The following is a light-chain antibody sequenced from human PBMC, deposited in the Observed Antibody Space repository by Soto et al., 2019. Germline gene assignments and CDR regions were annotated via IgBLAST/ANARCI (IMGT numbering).Light chain of an antibody. V-gene: IGKV1-13*02. J-gene: IGKJ5*01. CDR2: DAS. CDR1: QGISSA. Sequence: AIQLTQSPSSLSASVGDRVTITCRASQGISSALAWYQQKPGKAPKLLIYDASSLESGVPSRFSGSGSGTDFTIPISSLQPEDFATYYCQQFNSYPITFGQGTRLEIK. CDR3: QQFNSYPIT.